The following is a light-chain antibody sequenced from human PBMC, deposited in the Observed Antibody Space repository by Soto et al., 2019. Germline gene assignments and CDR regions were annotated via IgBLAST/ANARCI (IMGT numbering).Light chain of an antibody. J-gene: IGKJ4*01. CDR1: QGISSW. CDR2: AAS. V-gene: IGKV1-12*01. CDR3: QQADSFPLT. Sequence: DIQMTQSPSSVSASVGDRVTITCRASQGISSWLAWYQHKPGKAPNLLIYAASILQSGVPSRCSGSGAGTDFTLTISNLQPEDFATYYCQQADSFPLTLGGGTKVEIK.